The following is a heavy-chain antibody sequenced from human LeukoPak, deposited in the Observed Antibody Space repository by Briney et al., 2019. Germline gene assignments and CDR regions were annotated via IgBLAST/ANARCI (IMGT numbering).Heavy chain of an antibody. CDR2: IYYSGRT. J-gene: IGHJ4*02. CDR1: GGSISSYY. CDR3: ARVVGEMDTAFFDH. D-gene: IGHD5-24*01. V-gene: IGHV4-59*01. Sequence: SETLSLTCTVSGGSISSYYWSWIRQLPGKGLEWIGYIYYSGRTDYNPSLKSRVTISVETSKNQFSLNLSSVTEADTAVYYCARVVGEMDTAFFDHWGRGTLVTVSS.